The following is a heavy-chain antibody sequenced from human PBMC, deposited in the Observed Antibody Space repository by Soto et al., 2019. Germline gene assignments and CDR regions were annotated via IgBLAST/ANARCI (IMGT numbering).Heavy chain of an antibody. Sequence: GASVKVSCKASGGTFSSYAISWVRQAPGQGLEWMGGIIPIFGTANYAQKFQGRVTITADESTSTAYMELSSLRSEDTAVYYCARDDVDTAMPYGMDVWGQGTTVTVSS. CDR2: IIPIFGTA. CDR3: ARDDVDTAMPYGMDV. J-gene: IGHJ6*02. D-gene: IGHD5-18*01. V-gene: IGHV1-69*13. CDR1: GGTFSSYA.